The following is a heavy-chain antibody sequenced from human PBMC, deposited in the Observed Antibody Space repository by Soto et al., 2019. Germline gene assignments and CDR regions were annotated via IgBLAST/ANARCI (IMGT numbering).Heavy chain of an antibody. J-gene: IGHJ6*02. CDR2: IYYSGST. V-gene: IGHV4-59*13. CDR1: GGSISSYS. CDR3: PRRYPFMEV. Sequence: PSETLSLTCTVSGGSISSYSWSWIRQPPGKGLEWIGYIYYSGSTNHTPSLKSRVTISVDTPKNQFSLQLSSVTAAGTAVYYCPRRYPFMEVWGQGTTLTVSS. D-gene: IGHD1-1*01.